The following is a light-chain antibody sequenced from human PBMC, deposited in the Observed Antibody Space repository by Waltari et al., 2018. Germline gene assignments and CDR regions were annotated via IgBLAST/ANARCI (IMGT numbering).Light chain of an antibody. V-gene: IGKV1-33*01. J-gene: IGKJ4*01. CDR1: QDISNY. Sequence: LQMTQSQYSLPASVGDRVTITCQASQDISNYLNWYQQQPGKAPKLLIYDASNLETGVPSRFSGSGSGTDFTFTISSLQPEDIATYYCQQYDNLPSLTFGGGTKVEIK. CDR2: DAS. CDR3: QQYDNLPSLT.